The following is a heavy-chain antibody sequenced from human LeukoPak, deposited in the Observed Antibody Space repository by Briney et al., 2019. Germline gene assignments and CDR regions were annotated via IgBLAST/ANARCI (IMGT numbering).Heavy chain of an antibody. CDR2: IRSKTYGGTT. J-gene: IGHJ4*02. CDR3: SRLTTNWNFATYFDY. V-gene: IGHV3-49*04. CDR1: GFTFSDYA. D-gene: IGHD1-7*01. Sequence: GGSLRLSCTASGFTFSDYAMSWVRQAPGQGLEWVGFIRSKTYGGTTEYDASVKGRFTISRDDSKSIAYLQMNSLKTEDTAVYYCSRLTTNWNFATYFDYWGQGTLVTVSS.